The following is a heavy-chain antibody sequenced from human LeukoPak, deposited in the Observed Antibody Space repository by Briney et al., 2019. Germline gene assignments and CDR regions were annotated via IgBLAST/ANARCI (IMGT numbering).Heavy chain of an antibody. CDR3: ARDLDWSGLSYYYYMDV. CDR2: ISAYNGNT. Sequence: SVKVSCKASGYTFTSYGISWVRQAPGQGLEWIGWISAYNGNTNYAQKLQGRVTMTTDTSTSTAYMELRSLRSDDTGVYYCARDLDWSGLSYYYYMDVWGKGTTVTVSS. J-gene: IGHJ6*03. D-gene: IGHD3-3*01. CDR1: GYTFTSYG. V-gene: IGHV1-18*01.